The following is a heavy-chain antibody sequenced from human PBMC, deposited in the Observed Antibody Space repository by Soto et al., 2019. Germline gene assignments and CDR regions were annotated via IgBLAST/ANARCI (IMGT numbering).Heavy chain of an antibody. CDR3: AREAPDDGVAFDI. J-gene: IGHJ3*02. CDR1: GFTVSSNY. D-gene: IGHD3-10*01. V-gene: IGHV3-66*01. CDR2: IYSGGTT. Sequence: VQLVESGGGLVQPGGSLRLSCAASGFTVSSNYMSWVRQTPGKGLEWVSVIYSGGTTYYADSVKGRFTISRDNSKNTLYLQMNSLRAEDTAVYYCAREAPDDGVAFDIWGQGTMVTVSS.